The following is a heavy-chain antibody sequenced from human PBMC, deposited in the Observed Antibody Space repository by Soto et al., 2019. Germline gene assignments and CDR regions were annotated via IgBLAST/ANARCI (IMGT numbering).Heavy chain of an antibody. CDR1: GFTFNNYA. V-gene: IGHV3-23*01. CDR2: ISGGGDTT. D-gene: IGHD6-13*01. J-gene: IGHJ4*02. CDR3: AKHGPQYSSSLTHY. Sequence: PGGSLRLSCAGSGFTFNNYAMTWVRQAPGKGPEWVSAISGGGDTTYYADSVKGRFTISRDNSKNTLYLQMNSLRAEDTAVYYCAKHGPQYSSSLTHYWGRGILVTVSS.